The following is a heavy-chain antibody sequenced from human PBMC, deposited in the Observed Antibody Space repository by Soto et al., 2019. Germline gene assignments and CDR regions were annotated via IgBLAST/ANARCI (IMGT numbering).Heavy chain of an antibody. V-gene: IGHV5-51*01. CDR2: ISPSDSDT. Sequence: GESLKISCQGSGYSFANYWIGWVRQMPGKGLEWMGNISPSDSDTRYSPSFQGQVTFSADKSITTVYLQWRSLKASDTAIYYCVRHTKNPCIAVGASGYYYAMDVWGQGTTVTVSS. CDR1: GYSFANYW. J-gene: IGHJ6*02. CDR3: VRHTKNPCIAVGASGYYYAMDV. D-gene: IGHD6-19*01.